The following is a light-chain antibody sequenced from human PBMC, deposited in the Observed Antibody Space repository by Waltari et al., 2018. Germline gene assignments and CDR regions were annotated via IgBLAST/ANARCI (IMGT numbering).Light chain of an antibody. CDR2: DSS. CDR1: QSVTSTY. J-gene: IGKJ4*01. CDR3: QQRSTWPLT. V-gene: IGKV3-11*01. Sequence: IVLTQSLSTLSLSTGERATLSCRASQSVTSTYLAWYQQKPGQAPRPRIYDSSNRATGIPARFSGSGSGTDFTLTISSLEAEDYAVYYCQQRSTWPLTFGGGTRVEIK.